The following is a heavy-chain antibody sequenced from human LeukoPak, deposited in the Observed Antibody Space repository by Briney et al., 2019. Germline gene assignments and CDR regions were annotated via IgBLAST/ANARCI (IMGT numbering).Heavy chain of an antibody. V-gene: IGHV3-21*01. Sequence: GGSLRLSCAASGFTFSSFTMNWVRQAPGKGLEWVSSISSSSSYIYSADSVKGRFTISRDNARNSLYLRMNSLRAEDTAVYYCARDPGAYSSSPIDYWGQGTLVTVSS. CDR2: ISSSSSYI. CDR1: GFTFSSFT. CDR3: ARDPGAYSSSPIDY. D-gene: IGHD6-6*01. J-gene: IGHJ4*02.